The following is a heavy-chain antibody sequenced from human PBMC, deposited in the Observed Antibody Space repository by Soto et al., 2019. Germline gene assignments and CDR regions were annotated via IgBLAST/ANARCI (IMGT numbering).Heavy chain of an antibody. CDR1: GDTFNSNA. CDR2: IVPILGVA. V-gene: IGHV1-69*04. Sequence: QVQLVQSGAEVKKPGSSVKVSCKTSGDTFNSNAISWVRQAPGQGLEWMGRIVPILGVADYAQKFQGRVKLTADKSTSTVYIELSSLRSEDTALYCCARVQDRHPALINCGEGTLVTVSS. D-gene: IGHD2-2*01. J-gene: IGHJ4*02. CDR3: ARVQDRHPALIN.